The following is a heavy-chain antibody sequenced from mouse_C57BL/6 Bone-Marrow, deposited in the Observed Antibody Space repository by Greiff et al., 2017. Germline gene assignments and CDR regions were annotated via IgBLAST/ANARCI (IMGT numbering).Heavy chain of an antibody. V-gene: IGHV1-55*01. D-gene: IGHD6-1*01. CDR2: IYPGSGST. J-gene: IGHJ2*01. CDR1: VYTFTSYW. CDR3: ARGSPDY. Sequence: QVQLQHPGAELVKPGASVKMSCKASVYTFTSYWITWVKQRPGQGLEWIGDIYPGSGSTNYNEKFKRKATLTVDTSSSPAYMQLSSLTSEDSAVYYCARGSPDYWGQGTTLTVSS.